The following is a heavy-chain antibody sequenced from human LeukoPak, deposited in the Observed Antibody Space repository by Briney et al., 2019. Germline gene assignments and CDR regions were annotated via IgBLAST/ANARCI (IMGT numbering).Heavy chain of an antibody. CDR1: GFTFSSYA. CDR2: ISSNGGST. V-gene: IGHV3-64*01. J-gene: IGHJ2*01. D-gene: IGHD4-17*01. CDR3: ARGTADYGDYGSWYFDL. Sequence: GGSLRLSCAASGFTFSSYAMHWVRQAPGKGLEYVSAISSNGGSTYYENSVKGRFTISRDNSKNTLYLQMGSLGAEDMAVYYCARGTADYGDYGSWYFDLWGRGTLVTVSS.